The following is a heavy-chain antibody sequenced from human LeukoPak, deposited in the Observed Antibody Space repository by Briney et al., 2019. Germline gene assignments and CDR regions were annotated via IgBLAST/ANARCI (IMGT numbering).Heavy chain of an antibody. D-gene: IGHD6-19*01. V-gene: IGHV3-48*03. CDR1: GFTFNSFE. CDR2: ISGSGNTT. J-gene: IGHJ6*02. CDR3: ARDMSVARNYGMDV. Sequence: GGSLRLSCAASGFTFNSFEMNWVRQAPGKGLEWVSYISGSGNTTYYAESVQGRFTISRDNAKNSLYLQMNSLRAEDTAVYYCARDMSVARNYGMDVWGQGTTDTVSS.